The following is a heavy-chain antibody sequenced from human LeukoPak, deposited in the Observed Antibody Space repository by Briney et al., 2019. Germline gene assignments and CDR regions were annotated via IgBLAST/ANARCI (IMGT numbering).Heavy chain of an antibody. J-gene: IGHJ4*02. CDR1: GYTFTSYA. V-gene: IGHV1-3*01. CDR3: AREGVAGTGLDF. CDR2: INAGNGNT. Sequence: ASVKVSCKASGYTFTSYAMHWVRQAPGQRLEWMGWINAGNGNTKYSQKFQGRVTITRDTSTSTLYMELSSLRSEDTAVYYCAREGVAGTGLDFWGQGTLVTVSS. D-gene: IGHD6-13*01.